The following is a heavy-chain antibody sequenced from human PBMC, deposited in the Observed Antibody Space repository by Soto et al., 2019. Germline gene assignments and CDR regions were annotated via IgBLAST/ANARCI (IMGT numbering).Heavy chain of an antibody. V-gene: IGHV3-23*01. Sequence: GGSLRLSCAASGFTFGDYAMNWVRQAPGKGLEWISSISDPGTSTYYANSVKGRFSMSRDNSKNTLFLQMNRLRADDTAVYFCAKSLVTPSDAFDLWGRGTLVTVSS. CDR2: ISDPGTST. CDR1: GFTFGDYA. CDR3: AKSLVTPSDAFDL. D-gene: IGHD2-21*02. J-gene: IGHJ3*01.